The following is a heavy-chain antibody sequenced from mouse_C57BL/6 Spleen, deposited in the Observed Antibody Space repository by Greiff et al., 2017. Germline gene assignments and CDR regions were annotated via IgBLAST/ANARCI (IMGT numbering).Heavy chain of an antibody. J-gene: IGHJ2*01. CDR2: ISNGGGST. CDR1: GFTFSDYY. V-gene: IGHV5-12*01. CDR3: ARRGFYDGYSYYFGY. D-gene: IGHD2-3*01. Sequence: EVQRVESGGGLVQPGGSLKLSCAASGFTFSDYYMYWVRQTPEKRLEWVAYISNGGGSTYYPDTVKSRFTISRDNAKITLYLQMSRLKSEDTAMYYCARRGFYDGYSYYFGYWGQGTTLTVSS.